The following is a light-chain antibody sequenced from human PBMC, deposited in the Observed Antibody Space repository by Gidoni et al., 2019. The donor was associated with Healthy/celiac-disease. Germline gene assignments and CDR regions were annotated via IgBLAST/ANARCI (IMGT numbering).Light chain of an antibody. Sequence: EIVLTHSPGTLSLSPGERATLSCRASQSVSSSYLAWYHQKPVQAPRLLIQCPDFRATVIPDSFRGSATGTAFFPTISRLVPEDVSVEYCCQHGSRSPTFGRGTKVDIK. CDR2: CPD. CDR3: CQHGSRSPT. V-gene: IGKV3-20*01. CDR1: QSVSSSY. J-gene: IGKJ3*01.